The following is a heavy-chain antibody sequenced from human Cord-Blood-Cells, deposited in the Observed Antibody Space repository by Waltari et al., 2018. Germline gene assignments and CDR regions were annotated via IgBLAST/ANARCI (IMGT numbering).Heavy chain of an antibody. Sequence: QVQLVQSGAEVKKPGASVKVSCKASGYTFTGYYMHWVRQAPGQGVEWMGWINPNSGGTNYAQKFKGWVTMTSDTSISTAYMELSRLRSDDTAVYYCARGGDIVVVPAAISGMDVWGQGTTVTVSS. CDR3: ARGGDIVVVPAAISGMDV. CDR1: GYTFTGYY. CDR2: INPNSGGT. V-gene: IGHV1-2*04. J-gene: IGHJ6*02. D-gene: IGHD2-2*01.